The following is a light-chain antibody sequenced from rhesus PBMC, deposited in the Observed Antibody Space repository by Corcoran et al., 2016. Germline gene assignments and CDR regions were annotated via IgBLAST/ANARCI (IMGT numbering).Light chain of an antibody. CDR1: QGISSY. CDR2: AAA. Sequence: DIQMTQSPSSLSASVGDTVTITCRASQGISSYLNWFQQKPGKAPKVLIYAAASLESGVPSRFSGRGSGIAFTLTISSLQPEDFASYYLLQHNSYPLTFGGGTKVEIK. V-gene: IGKV1-28*01. CDR3: LQHNSYPLT. J-gene: IGKJ4*01.